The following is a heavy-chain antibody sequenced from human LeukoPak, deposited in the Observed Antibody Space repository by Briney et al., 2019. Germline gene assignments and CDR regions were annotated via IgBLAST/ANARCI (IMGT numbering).Heavy chain of an antibody. CDR1: GYTFTGYY. D-gene: IGHD5-12*01. J-gene: IGHJ2*01. CDR3: ATRRMVAIFRYWYFDL. Sequence: ASVKVSCKASGYTFTGYYMHWVRQAPGQGLEWMGWINPNSGGTNYAQKFQGRVTMTRDTSISTAYMELSRLRSEDTAVYYCATRRMVAIFRYWYFDLWGRGTLVTVSS. CDR2: INPNSGGT. V-gene: IGHV1-2*02.